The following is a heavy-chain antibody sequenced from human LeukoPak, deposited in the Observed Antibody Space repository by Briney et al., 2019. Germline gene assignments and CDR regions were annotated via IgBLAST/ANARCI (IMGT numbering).Heavy chain of an antibody. CDR2: INPNSGGT. D-gene: IGHD3-10*01. Sequence: ASVKVSCKASGYTFTGYYMNWVRQAPGQGLEWMGWINPNSGGTNYAQKFQRRVTMTRDTSISTAYMELSRLRSDDTAVYSCASAYYGGMSYWGQGTLVTVSS. J-gene: IGHJ4*02. CDR1: GYTFTGYY. CDR3: ASAYYGGMSY. V-gene: IGHV1-2*02.